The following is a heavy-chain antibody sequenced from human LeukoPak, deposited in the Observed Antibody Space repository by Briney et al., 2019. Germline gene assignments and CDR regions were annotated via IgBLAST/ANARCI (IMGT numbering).Heavy chain of an antibody. CDR3: ARGDYFGNFGIGTSYYYYYMDV. CDR1: GYTFSGYY. CDR2: INHKSGGT. Sequence: GASLKASCKASGYTFSGYYMHSVRQAPGQQRKGMAWINHKSGGTNYAQKSQGRVTMTRDTSISTAYMELRRVRSDDTAVYYCARGDYFGNFGIGTSYYYYYMDVWGKGTTVTVPS. D-gene: IGHD2/OR15-2a*01. J-gene: IGHJ6*03. V-gene: IGHV1-2*02.